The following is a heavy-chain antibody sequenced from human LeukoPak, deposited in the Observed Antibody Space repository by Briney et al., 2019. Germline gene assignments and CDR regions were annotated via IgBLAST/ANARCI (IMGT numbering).Heavy chain of an antibody. V-gene: IGHV4-59*01. J-gene: IGHJ6*03. Sequence: SETLSLTCTGSGGSISSYYWSWIRQPPGKGLEGIGYIYYSGSSNYNPFLESRVTISVDTPKNQFSVKLSSVTAADTAVYYCARGRKNILTGYYHSYSMAVWSKGPTITVSS. CDR3: ARGRKNILTGYYHSYSMAV. CDR1: GGSISSYY. CDR2: IYYSGSS. D-gene: IGHD3-9*01.